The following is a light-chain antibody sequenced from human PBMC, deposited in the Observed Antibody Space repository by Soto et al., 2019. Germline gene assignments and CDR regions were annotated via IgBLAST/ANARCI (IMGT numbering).Light chain of an antibody. Sequence: EIVLTQSPATLSLSPGERATLSCRASQSVSRHLAWYQQKPGQAPRLLIYDASNRATGIPARFSGSGSGTDLTLTISSLEPEDSAVYYCPQRSNWLTFCGGTKVEIK. V-gene: IGKV3-11*01. CDR3: PQRSNWLT. CDR2: DAS. J-gene: IGKJ4*01. CDR1: QSVSRH.